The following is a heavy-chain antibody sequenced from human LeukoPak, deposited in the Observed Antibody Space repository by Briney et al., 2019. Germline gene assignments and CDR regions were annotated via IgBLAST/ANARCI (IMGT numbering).Heavy chain of an antibody. CDR3: ARGFVPAAIDY. V-gene: IGHV4-59*01. CDR1: GVSMSSYY. CDR2: IYYSGST. J-gene: IGHJ4*02. Sequence: PSETLSRKCTGYGVSMSSYYWIWLRQPPGKGLVGFGNIYYSGSTNYNPSLKSRATISVDTSKNQFPLKLSSVTAADTAVYYCARGFVPAAIDYWGQGTLVTVSS. D-gene: IGHD2-2*01.